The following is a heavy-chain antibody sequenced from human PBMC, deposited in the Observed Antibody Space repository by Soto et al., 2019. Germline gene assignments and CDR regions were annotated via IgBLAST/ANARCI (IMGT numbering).Heavy chain of an antibody. V-gene: IGHV1-69*04. CDR2: VNPILSMS. J-gene: IGHJ4*02. Sequence: SVKVSCKASGDTFSFYTINWVRQAPGLGLEWMGRVNPILSMSNYAQKLQGRVTMTTDTSTSTAYMEVRSLRSDDTAVYYCARDPGTRSDYWGQGTLVTVSS. CDR1: GDTFSFYT. D-gene: IGHD3-10*01. CDR3: ARDPGTRSDY.